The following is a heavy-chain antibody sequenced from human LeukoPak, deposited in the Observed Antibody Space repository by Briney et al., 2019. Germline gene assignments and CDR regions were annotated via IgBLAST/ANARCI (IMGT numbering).Heavy chain of an antibody. Sequence: GASVKVSCKAPGYIFTSYYMHWVRQAPGQGLEWIGIINPSGGSTTYAQRFQGRVTMTTDTSTSTVYMEVRGLRSDDTAMYYCARDVGITVADSFDPWGQGTLVTVSS. J-gene: IGHJ5*02. D-gene: IGHD6-13*01. CDR2: INPSGGST. CDR3: ARDVGITVADSFDP. CDR1: GYIFTSYY. V-gene: IGHV1-46*01.